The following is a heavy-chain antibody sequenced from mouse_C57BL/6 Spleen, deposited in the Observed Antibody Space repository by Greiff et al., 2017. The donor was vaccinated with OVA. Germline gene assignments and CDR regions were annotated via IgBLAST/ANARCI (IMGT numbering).Heavy chain of an antibody. Sequence: QVQLQQSGAELVRPGTSVKVSCKASGYAFTNYLIEWVKQRPGQGLEWIGVINPGSGGTNHNEKFKGKATLTADKSSSTAYMQLSSLTSEDSAVYFCAREEITTVVATRYFDVWGTGTTVTVSS. V-gene: IGHV1-54*01. D-gene: IGHD1-1*01. CDR2: INPGSGGT. CDR3: AREEITTVVATRYFDV. J-gene: IGHJ1*03. CDR1: GYAFTNYL.